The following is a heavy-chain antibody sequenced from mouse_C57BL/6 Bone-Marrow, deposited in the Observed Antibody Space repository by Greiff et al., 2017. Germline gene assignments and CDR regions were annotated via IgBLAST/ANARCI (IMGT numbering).Heavy chain of an antibody. CDR1: GYTFTSYW. V-gene: IGHV1-69*01. CDR3: ARGPYLPAMDY. CDR2: FDPSDSYT. Sequence: QVQLQQPGAELVMPGASVKLSCKASGYTFTSYWMHWVKQRPGQGLEWIGEFDPSDSYTNYNQKFKGKSTLTVDKSSSTAYMQLSSLTSEDSAVYYCARGPYLPAMDYWGQGTSVTVSS. J-gene: IGHJ4*01.